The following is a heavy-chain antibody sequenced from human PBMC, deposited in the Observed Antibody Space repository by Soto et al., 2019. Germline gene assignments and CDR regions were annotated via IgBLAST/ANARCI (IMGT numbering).Heavy chain of an antibody. J-gene: IGHJ4*02. V-gene: IGHV1-46*01. CDR1: GYTFTSYY. Sequence: GASVKVSCKASGYTFTSYYMHWVRQAPGQGLEWMGIINPSGGSTSYAQKFQGRVTMTRDTSTSTVYMELSSLRSEDTAVYYCARATDSYGYFLLGYFDYWGQGTLVTVS. CDR3: ARATDSYGYFLLGYFDY. CDR2: INPSGGST. D-gene: IGHD5-18*01.